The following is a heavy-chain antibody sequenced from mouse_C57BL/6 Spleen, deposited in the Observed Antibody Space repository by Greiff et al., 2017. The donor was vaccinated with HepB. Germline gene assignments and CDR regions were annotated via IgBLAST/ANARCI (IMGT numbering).Heavy chain of an antibody. CDR1: GYTFTDYY. CDR2: INPNNGGT. V-gene: IGHV1-26*01. D-gene: IGHD4-1*01. Sequence: VQLQQSGPELVKPGASVKISCKASGYTFTDYYMNWVKQSHGKSLEWIGDINPNNGGTSYNQKFKGKATLTVDKSSSTAYMELRSLTSEDSAVYYCARGDWEGVDYWGQGTTLTVSS. J-gene: IGHJ2*01. CDR3: ARGDWEGVDY.